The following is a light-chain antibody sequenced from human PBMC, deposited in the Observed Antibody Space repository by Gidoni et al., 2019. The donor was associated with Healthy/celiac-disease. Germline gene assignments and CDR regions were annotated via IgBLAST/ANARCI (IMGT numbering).Light chain of an antibody. V-gene: IGKV3-15*01. J-gene: IGKJ3*01. Sequence: DIVMTQSPATLSVSLGERATLSCRASQSVSSNLAWYQQKTGQAPRLLLYGASTRATGIPARFSGSGSGTEFTLTISSLQSEDFAVYYCQQYNNWPPITFGPGTKVDIK. CDR3: QQYNNWPPIT. CDR2: GAS. CDR1: QSVSSN.